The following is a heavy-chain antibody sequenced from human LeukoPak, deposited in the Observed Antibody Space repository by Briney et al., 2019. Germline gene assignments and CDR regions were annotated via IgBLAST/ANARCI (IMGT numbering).Heavy chain of an antibody. CDR3: AHSSSRYDFEN. J-gene: IGHJ4*02. CDR2: IYSGGST. Sequence: PGGSLRLSCAASGFTFSSYAMSWVRQGPGKGLEWVSVIYSGGSTYYADSVKGRFTISRDISENTLYLQMNSLGAEDTAVYYCAHSSSRYDFENWGQGTLVTVSS. V-gene: IGHV3-53*01. CDR1: GFTFSSYA. D-gene: IGHD6-13*01.